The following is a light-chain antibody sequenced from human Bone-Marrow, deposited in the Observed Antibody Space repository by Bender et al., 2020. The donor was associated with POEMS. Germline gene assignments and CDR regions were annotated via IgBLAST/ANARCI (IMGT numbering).Light chain of an antibody. CDR1: DIGGRR. CDR2: HDD. Sequence: SYVLTQPSSVSAAPGQTAKISCGGNDIGGRRVHWYQQKPGQAPVLVVSHDDDRPSGIPERFSGSNGGDTATLTISRVEAGDEADYYCQVWHSYSNHWVFGGGTTLTVL. CDR3: QVWHSYSNHWV. J-gene: IGLJ3*02. V-gene: IGLV3-21*02.